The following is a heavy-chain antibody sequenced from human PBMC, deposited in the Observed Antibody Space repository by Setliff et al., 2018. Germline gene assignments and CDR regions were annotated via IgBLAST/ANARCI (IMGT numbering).Heavy chain of an antibody. CDR2: IIPIFGTA. V-gene: IGHV1-69*06. D-gene: IGHD3-3*01. CDR1: GGTFSSYA. Sequence: ASVKVSCKASGGTFSSYAISWVRQAPGQGLEWMGRIIPIFGTANYAQRFQGRVTITADKSTSTAYMELSSLRSEDTAVYYCARGRHPPWSGYPYYYMDVWGKGTTVTVSS. J-gene: IGHJ6*03. CDR3: ARGRHPPWSGYPYYYMDV.